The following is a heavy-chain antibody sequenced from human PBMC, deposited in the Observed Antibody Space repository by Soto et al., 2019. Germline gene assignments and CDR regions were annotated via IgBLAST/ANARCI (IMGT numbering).Heavy chain of an antibody. Sequence: QVHLQESGPGLVKPSGTLSLTCAVSGDSISSSHWWTWVRQSPGKGLEYIGEISHSGTANSNPSLNSRGTLSVDKSKNHFSLTLTSVTAADTAVYYCARVVLSITRGAFDAWGQGTPVTVSP. CDR2: ISHSGTA. CDR3: ARVVLSITRGAFDA. J-gene: IGHJ3*01. V-gene: IGHV4-4*02. CDR1: GDSISSSHW. D-gene: IGHD1-20*01.